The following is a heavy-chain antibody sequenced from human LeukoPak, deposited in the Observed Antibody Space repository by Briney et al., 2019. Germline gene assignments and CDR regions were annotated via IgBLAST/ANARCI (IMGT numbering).Heavy chain of an antibody. V-gene: IGHV3-23*01. J-gene: IGHJ4*02. CDR1: GFTFSSYA. CDR2: ISGSGGST. D-gene: IGHD3-22*01. CDR3: AKDRYYDSSGYYPY. Sequence: GGSLRLSCAASGFTFSSYAMSWVRQAPGKGLEWVSAISGSGGSTYYADSVKGRFTISRDNSKNTLYLQMNSLRAEDTAVYYRAKDRYYDSSGYYPYWGQGTLVTVSS.